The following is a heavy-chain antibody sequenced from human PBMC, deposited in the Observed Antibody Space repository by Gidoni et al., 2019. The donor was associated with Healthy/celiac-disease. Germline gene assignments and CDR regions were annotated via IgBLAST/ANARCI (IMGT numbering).Heavy chain of an antibody. J-gene: IGHJ3*02. CDR1: GSTFSSYS. CDR2: ISSSSSYI. D-gene: IGHD7-27*01. Sequence: EVQLVESGGGLVKPGGSLRLSCAASGSTFSSYSMNWVRQAPGKGLEWVSSISSSSSYIYYADSVKGRFTISRDNAKNSLYLQMNSLRAEDTAVYYCARELTGADAFDIWGQGTMVTVSS. CDR3: ARELTGADAFDI. V-gene: IGHV3-21*01.